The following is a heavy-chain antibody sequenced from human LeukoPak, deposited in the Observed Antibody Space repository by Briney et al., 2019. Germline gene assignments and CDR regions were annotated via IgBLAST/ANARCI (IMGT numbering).Heavy chain of an antibody. Sequence: GASVKVSCKASGYTFTGYYMHWVRQAPGQGLEWMGWINPNSGGTKYAQKFQVRVTMTRDTSIRTAYMELSRLRSDDTAVYYCAVASYGSGSYYDPVDYWGQGTLVTVSS. CDR3: AVASYGSGSYYDPVDY. CDR2: INPNSGGT. D-gene: IGHD3-10*01. J-gene: IGHJ4*02. CDR1: GYTFTGYY. V-gene: IGHV1-2*02.